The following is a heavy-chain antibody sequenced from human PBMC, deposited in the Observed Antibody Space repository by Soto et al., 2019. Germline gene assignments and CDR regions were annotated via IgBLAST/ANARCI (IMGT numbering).Heavy chain of an antibody. Sequence: QVQLVQSGAEVKKPGSSVKVSCKASEDTFNSYSVIWVRQAPGQGLEWMGRIIRSFGLASYTQSLLCRVTITADRSTYTVYMQMSSLRSDDTAVYYCASPFPGHCSTTTCYGAGDYWGQGTLVTVSS. CDR2: IIRSFGLA. D-gene: IGHD2-2*01. J-gene: IGHJ4*02. CDR1: EDTFNSYS. V-gene: IGHV1-69*02. CDR3: ASPFPGHCSTTTCYGAGDY.